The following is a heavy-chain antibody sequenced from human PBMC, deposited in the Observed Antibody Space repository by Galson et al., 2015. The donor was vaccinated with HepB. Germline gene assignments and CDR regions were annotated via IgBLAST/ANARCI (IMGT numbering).Heavy chain of an antibody. V-gene: IGHV3-23*01. CDR3: ARRAGDNYGLGTYRGLFGYFDL. J-gene: IGHJ2*01. Sequence: SLRLSCAASGFTFSSYAMSWVRQAPGKALEWVSVISDDGRSTYYPDLLKGRFTISRDNSKNSLYLQMNSLRPEDTAVYYCARRAGDNYGLGTYRGLFGYFDLWGCGTLVTVSS. D-gene: IGHD3-10*01. CDR1: GFTFSSYA. CDR2: ISDDGRST.